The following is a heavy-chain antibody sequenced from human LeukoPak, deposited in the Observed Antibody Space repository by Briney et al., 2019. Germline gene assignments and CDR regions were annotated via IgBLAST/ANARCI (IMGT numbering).Heavy chain of an antibody. V-gene: IGHV1-24*01. CDR3: ATATPKFGEPQVSYYYYMDV. CDR2: FDPEDGET. J-gene: IGHJ6*03. D-gene: IGHD3-10*01. CDR1: GYTLTELS. Sequence: ASVKVSCKVSGYTLTELSMHWVRQAPGKGLEWMGGFDPEDGETIYAQKFQGRVTMTEDTSTDTAYMELGSLRSEDTAVYYCATATPKFGEPQVSYYYYMDVWGKGTTVTISS.